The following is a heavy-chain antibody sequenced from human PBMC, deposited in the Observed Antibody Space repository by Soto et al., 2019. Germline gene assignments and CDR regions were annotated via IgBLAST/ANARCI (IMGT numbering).Heavy chain of an antibody. V-gene: IGHV4-59*12. D-gene: IGHD3-9*01. J-gene: IGHJ4*02. Sequence: PSETLSLTCTVSGGSISSYYWSWIRQPPGKGLEWIGYIYYSGSTNYNPSLKSRVTISVDTSKNQFSLKLSSVTAADTAVYYCARGLTGYWGQGTLVTVSS. CDR2: IYYSGST. CDR3: ARGLTGY. CDR1: GGSISSYY.